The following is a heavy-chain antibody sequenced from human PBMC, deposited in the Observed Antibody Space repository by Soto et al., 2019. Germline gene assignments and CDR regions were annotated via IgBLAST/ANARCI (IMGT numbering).Heavy chain of an antibody. J-gene: IGHJ4*02. CDR1: GGSFSGYY. V-gene: IGHV4-34*01. CDR2: INHSGST. CDR3: ASGGYDFWSGYYLGQGFDY. D-gene: IGHD3-3*01. Sequence: QVQLQQWGAGLLKPSETLSLTCAVYGGSFSGYYWSWIRQPPGKGLEWIGEINHSGSTNYNPSLKSRVTISVDTSKNQFSLKLSSVTAADTAVYYCASGGYDFWSGYYLGQGFDYWGQGTLVTVSS.